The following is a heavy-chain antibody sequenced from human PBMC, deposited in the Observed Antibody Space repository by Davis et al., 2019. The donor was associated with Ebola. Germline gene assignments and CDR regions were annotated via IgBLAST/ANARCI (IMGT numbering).Heavy chain of an antibody. CDR1: GGSFSGYY. J-gene: IGHJ6*02. CDR2: INHSGST. V-gene: IGHV4-34*01. CDR3: ARLRVVWDDYGMDV. D-gene: IGHD2-15*01. Sequence: SETLSLTCAVYGGSFSGYYWSWIRQPPGKGLEWIGEINHSGSTNYNPSLKSRVTISVDTSKNQFSLKLSSVTAADTAVYYWARLRVVWDDYGMDVWGQGTTVTVSS.